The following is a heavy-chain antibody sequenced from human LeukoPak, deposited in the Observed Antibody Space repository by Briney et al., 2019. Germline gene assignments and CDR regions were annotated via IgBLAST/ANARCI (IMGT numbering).Heavy chain of an antibody. V-gene: IGHV4-59*01. D-gene: IGHD6-6*01. CDR3: ARDWGVSARPGYMDV. CDR2: IYYSGST. J-gene: IGHJ6*03. CDR1: GFTFSSYW. Sequence: GSLRLSCAASGFTFSSYWMSWIRQPPGKGLEWIGYIYYSGSTKYNLSLKSRVTISVDTSKNQFSLRLSSVTAADTAVYYCARDWGVSARPGYMDVWGKGTTVTVSS.